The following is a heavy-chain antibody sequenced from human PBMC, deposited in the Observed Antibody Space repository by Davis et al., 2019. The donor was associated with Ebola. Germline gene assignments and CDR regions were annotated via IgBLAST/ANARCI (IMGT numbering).Heavy chain of an antibody. CDR3: ARVGALAGTGYYFDF. CDR1: GFTFSSYS. Sequence: GGSLRLSCAASGFTFSSYSLNWVRQAPGKGLEWVSYISSGSGTIYYADSVEGRFTISRDNARNLLYLQMSNLRVDDTAVYYCARVGALAGTGYYFDFWGQGTLVTASS. J-gene: IGHJ4*02. CDR2: ISSGSGTI. D-gene: IGHD6-19*01. V-gene: IGHV3-48*04.